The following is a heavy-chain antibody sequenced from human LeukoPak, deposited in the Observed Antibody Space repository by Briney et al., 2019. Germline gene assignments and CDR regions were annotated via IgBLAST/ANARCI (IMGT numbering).Heavy chain of an antibody. CDR2: ISAYNGNT. J-gene: IGHJ6*04. Sequence: GASVKVSSKASGYTFTSYGISWVRQAPGQGLEWMGWISAYNGNTNYAQKLQGRVTMTTDTSTSTAYMELRSLRSDDTAVYYCASNWYSDYYGMDVWGKGTTVTVSS. D-gene: IGHD1-7*01. V-gene: IGHV1-18*04. CDR1: GYTFTSYG. CDR3: ASNWYSDYYGMDV.